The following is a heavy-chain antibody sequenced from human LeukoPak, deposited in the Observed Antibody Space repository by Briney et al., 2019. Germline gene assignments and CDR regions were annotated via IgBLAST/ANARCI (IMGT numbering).Heavy chain of an antibody. CDR3: AANPRIAVAGTLGY. CDR2: INPNSGGT. CDR1: GYTFTGYY. J-gene: IGHJ4*02. V-gene: IGHV1-2*02. Sequence: ASVKVSFKASGYTFTGYYMHWVRQAPGQGLEWMGWINPNSGGTNYAQKFQGRVTMTRDTSISTAYMELSGLRSDDTAVYYCAANPRIAVAGTLGYWGQGTLVTVSS. D-gene: IGHD6-19*01.